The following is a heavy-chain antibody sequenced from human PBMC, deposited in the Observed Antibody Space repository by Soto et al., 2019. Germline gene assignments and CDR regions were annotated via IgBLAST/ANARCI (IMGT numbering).Heavy chain of an antibody. V-gene: IGHV3-74*01. CDR2: INSDGSST. CDR1: GFTFSSYW. Sequence: WGSLRLSCAASGFTFSSYWIHWVRQAPGKGLVWVSRINSDGSSTSYADSVKGRFTISRDNAKNTLYLQMNSLRAEDTAVYYCARGPLGWVTKNYYYYGMDVWGQGTTVTVSS. D-gene: IGHD4-17*01. J-gene: IGHJ6*02. CDR3: ARGPLGWVTKNYYYYGMDV.